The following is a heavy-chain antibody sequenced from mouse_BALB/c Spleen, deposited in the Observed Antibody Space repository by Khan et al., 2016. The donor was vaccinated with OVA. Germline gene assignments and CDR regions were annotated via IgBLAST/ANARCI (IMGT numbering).Heavy chain of an antibody. D-gene: IGHD2-3*01. CDR2: IYPGDGDS. V-gene: IGHV1-80*01. Sequence: QVRLQQSGAELVRPGSSVKISCKASGHAFSDYWMNWVKQRPGQGLEWIGQIYPGDGDSNYNGKFKGKATLTVDKASSTAYMQLSSLTSEDSAVYFCAREGYDGYYRAWFTYWGQGTLVTVSA. CDR1: GHAFSDYW. J-gene: IGHJ3*01. CDR3: AREGYDGYYRAWFTY.